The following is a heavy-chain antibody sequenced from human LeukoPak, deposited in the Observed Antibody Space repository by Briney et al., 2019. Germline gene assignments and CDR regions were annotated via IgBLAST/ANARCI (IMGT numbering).Heavy chain of an antibody. V-gene: IGHV4-61*02. CDR1: GGSISSSSYY. CDR3: ARAWQWLPLDS. CDR2: IHTSGST. D-gene: IGHD6-19*01. J-gene: IGHJ4*02. Sequence: PSETLSLTCTVSGGSISSSSYYWTWIRQPAGKGLEWIGRIHTSGSTNYNPSLKSRVTMSADTSKNQFSLKLTSVTAADTVVYYCARAWQWLPLDSWGQGTLVTVSS.